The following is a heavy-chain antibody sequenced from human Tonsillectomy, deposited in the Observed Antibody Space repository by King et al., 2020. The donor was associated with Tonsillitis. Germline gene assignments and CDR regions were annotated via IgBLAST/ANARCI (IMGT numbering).Heavy chain of an antibody. Sequence: VQLVESGGVVVQPGGSLRLSCAASGFTFDDYTMHWVRQAPGRGLEWVSLIIWDAGSTYYTDSVKGRFTMSRDNSKNSRYLQMNSLRAEDTALYYCAKEGGMATINGDFDYWGQGTLVTVSS. V-gene: IGHV3-43*01. CDR2: IIWDAGST. CDR1: GFTFDDYT. CDR3: AKEGGMATINGDFDY. J-gene: IGHJ4*02. D-gene: IGHD5-24*01.